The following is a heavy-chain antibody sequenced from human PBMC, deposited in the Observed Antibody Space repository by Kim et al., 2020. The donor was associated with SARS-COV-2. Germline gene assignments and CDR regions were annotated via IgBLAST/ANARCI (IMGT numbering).Heavy chain of an antibody. CDR2: IWYDGSNK. D-gene: IGHD3-16*01. J-gene: IGHJ6*03. CDR1: GFTFSTYG. CDR3: GRARGSYYYYMDV. V-gene: IGHV3-33*01. Sequence: GGSLRLSCVASGFTFSTYGMHWVRQAPGKGLEWVAVIWYDGSNKYYADSVKGRFTASRDDSKNTVYLQMSSLRAEDTAVYYCGRARGSYYYYMDVWRKGT.